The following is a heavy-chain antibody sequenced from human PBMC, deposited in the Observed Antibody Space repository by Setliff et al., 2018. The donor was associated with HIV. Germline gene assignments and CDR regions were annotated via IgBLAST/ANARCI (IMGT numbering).Heavy chain of an antibody. CDR1: ADTFTNCL. CDR3: ARGSYRSSWFRFDY. Sequence: ASVKVSCKASADTFTNCLINWVRQAPGLGLEWMGWISGYNGNTDYAQKLQGRLTMTTDTSTSTAYMELRNLTSDDTALYYCARGSYRSSWFRFDYWGQGTLVTVSS. CDR2: ISGYNGNT. J-gene: IGHJ4*01. D-gene: IGHD6-13*01. V-gene: IGHV1-18*01.